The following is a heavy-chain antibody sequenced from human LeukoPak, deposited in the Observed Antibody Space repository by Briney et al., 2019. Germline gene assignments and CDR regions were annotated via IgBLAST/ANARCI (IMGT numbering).Heavy chain of an antibody. V-gene: IGHV4-4*07. CDR3: ARDRGSSGYYGGWFDP. CDR2: IYTSGST. Sequence: SETLSLTCTVSGGSISSYYWSWIRQPAGKGLEWIGRIYTSGSTNYNPCLKSRVTISVDKSKNQFSLKLSSVTAADTAVYYCARDRGSSGYYGGWFDPWGQGTLVTVSS. J-gene: IGHJ5*02. D-gene: IGHD3-22*01. CDR1: GGSISSYY.